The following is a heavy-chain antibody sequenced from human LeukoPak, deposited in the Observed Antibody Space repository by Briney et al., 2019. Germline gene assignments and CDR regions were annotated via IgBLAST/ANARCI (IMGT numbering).Heavy chain of an antibody. V-gene: IGHV3-15*07. J-gene: IGHJ4*02. CDR2: IRSNSDGGTI. CDR1: GFTFSNAW. CDR3: TASRKDY. Sequence: GGSLRLSCATSGFTFSNAWMNWVRQAPGKGLEWVGRIRSNSDGGTIDYAAPVKGRFTLSRDDSKNTLYLQMNSLRPGDTGVYYCTASRKDYWGQGTLVTVSS.